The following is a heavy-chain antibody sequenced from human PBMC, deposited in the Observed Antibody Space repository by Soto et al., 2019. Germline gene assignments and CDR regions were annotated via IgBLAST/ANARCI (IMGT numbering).Heavy chain of an antibody. CDR1: GGTFSSYT. CDR2: IIPILGIA. Sequence: QVQLVQSGAEVKKPGSSVKVSCKASGGTFSSYTISWVRQAPGQGLEWMGRIIPILGIANYAQKFQGRVTVTADKSTXXAXMXXSSLRCEDTAAYYCASVPYDYGSGSYYQKYCGMEVWGQGTTVTVSS. V-gene: IGHV1-69*02. CDR3: ASVPYDYGSGSYYQKYCGMEV. J-gene: IGHJ6*02. D-gene: IGHD3-10*01.